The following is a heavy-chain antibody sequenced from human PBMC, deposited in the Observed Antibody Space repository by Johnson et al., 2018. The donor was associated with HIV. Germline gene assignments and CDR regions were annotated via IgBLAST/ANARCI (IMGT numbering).Heavy chain of an antibody. D-gene: IGHD2-15*01. Sequence: VQLVESGGGLVQPGGSLKLSCVASGFTFSASAIHWVRQASGKGLEWVGHISSKTNSYATELAASLKGRFTISRDDSKNTEYMQRNSLRAEDPAVYYCARGPHEVVVVAATSAFDIWGQGTMVTVSS. V-gene: IGHV3-73*01. CDR2: ISSKTNSYAT. CDR3: ARGPHEVVVVAATSAFDI. CDR1: GFTFSASA. J-gene: IGHJ3*02.